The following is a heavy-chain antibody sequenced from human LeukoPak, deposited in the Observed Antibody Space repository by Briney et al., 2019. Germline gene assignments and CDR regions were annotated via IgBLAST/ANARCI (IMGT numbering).Heavy chain of an antibody. CDR1: GFTSDDYA. CDR2: ISWNSDNI. D-gene: IGHD5-12*01. J-gene: IGHJ4*02. CDR3: AANGGGDSGYGNFDY. V-gene: IGHV3-9*02. Sequence: GGSLRLSCAVSGFTSDDYAMHWVRQVPGKGLEWVSGISWNSDNIDYADSVKGRFTISRDNAKNSLYLQMNSLRSEDTALYYCAANGGGDSGYGNFDYWGQGTLVTVSS.